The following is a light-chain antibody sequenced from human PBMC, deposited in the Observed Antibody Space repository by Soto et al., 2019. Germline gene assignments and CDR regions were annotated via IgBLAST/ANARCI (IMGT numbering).Light chain of an antibody. Sequence: QSALTQPPSASGSPGQSVTISCTGTSSDVGDYNFVSWYQQHPGKAPKLMIYEVSERPSGVPDRFSGSKSGNTASLTVSGLQAEDEADYSCSSFSGRNNYVFGTGTKLTVL. J-gene: IGLJ1*01. V-gene: IGLV2-8*01. CDR3: SSFSGRNNYV. CDR2: EVS. CDR1: SSDVGDYNF.